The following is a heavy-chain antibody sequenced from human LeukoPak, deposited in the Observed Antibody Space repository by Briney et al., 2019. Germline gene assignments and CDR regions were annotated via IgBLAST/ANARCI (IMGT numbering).Heavy chain of an antibody. J-gene: IGHJ4*02. D-gene: IGHD5-12*01. CDR3: ASLLNVAGYSGYDSDY. CDR1: GGSFSGYY. V-gene: IGHV4-34*01. Sequence: SETLSLTCAVYGGSFSGYYWSWIRQPPGKGLEWIGEINHSGSTNYNPSLKSRVTISVDPSQNQFSLKLSSVTAADTAVYYCASLLNVAGYSGYDSDYWGQGTLVTVSS. CDR2: INHSGST.